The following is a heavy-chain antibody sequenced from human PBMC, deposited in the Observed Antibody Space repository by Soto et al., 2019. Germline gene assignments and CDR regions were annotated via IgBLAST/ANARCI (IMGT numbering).Heavy chain of an antibody. D-gene: IGHD6-6*01. CDR2: IWYDGSNK. CDR1: GFTFSSYG. J-gene: IGHJ6*02. Sequence: QVQLVESGGGVVQPGRSLRLSCAASGFTFSSYGMHWVRQAPGKGLEWVAVIWYDGSNKYYADSVKGRFTISRDNSKNTLYLQMNSLRAEDTAVYYCARCPRSPHLVYYYYGMDVWGQGTKVTVSS. V-gene: IGHV3-33*01. CDR3: ARCPRSPHLVYYYYGMDV.